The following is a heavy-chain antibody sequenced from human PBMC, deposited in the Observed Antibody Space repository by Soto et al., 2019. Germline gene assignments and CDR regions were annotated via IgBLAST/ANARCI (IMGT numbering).Heavy chain of an antibody. CDR3: ARLDTMVRGVPNWFDP. J-gene: IGHJ5*02. Sequence: SETLSLTCTVSGGSISSYYWSWIRQPPGKGLEWIGYIYYSGSTNYNPSLKSRVTISVDTSKNQFSLKLSSVTAADTAVYYCARLDTMVRGVPNWFDPWGQGTLVTVS. CDR1: GGSISSYY. CDR2: IYYSGST. V-gene: IGHV4-59*08. D-gene: IGHD3-10*01.